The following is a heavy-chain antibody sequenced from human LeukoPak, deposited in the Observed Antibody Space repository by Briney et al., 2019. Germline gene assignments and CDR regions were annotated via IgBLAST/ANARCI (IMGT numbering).Heavy chain of an antibody. CDR2: IHNSGST. D-gene: IGHD1-26*01. CDR1: RGSISSHY. J-gene: IGHJ3*02. CDR3: VRDWEGFNFDI. V-gene: IGHV4-59*11. Sequence: PSETLSLTCIVSRGSISSHYWSWIRQPPGEGLEWIAYIHNSGSTNYNPSLKSRVTISVDTSKNQFSLKLRSVTAADTAVYYCVRDWEGFNFDIWGQGTMVTVSS.